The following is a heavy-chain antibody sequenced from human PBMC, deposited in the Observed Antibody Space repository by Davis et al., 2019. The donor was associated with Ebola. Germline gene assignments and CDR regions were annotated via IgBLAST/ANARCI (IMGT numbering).Heavy chain of an antibody. CDR3: AREGRSSGYYYENYYGMDV. J-gene: IGHJ6*02. V-gene: IGHV3-21*01. D-gene: IGHD3-22*01. Sequence: GESLKISCAASGFTFSSYSMNWVRQAPGKGLEWVSSISSSSSYIYYADSVKGRFTIFRDNAKNSLYLQMNSLRAEDTAVYYCAREGRSSGYYYENYYGMDVWGQGTTVTVSS. CDR2: ISSSSSYI. CDR1: GFTFSSYS.